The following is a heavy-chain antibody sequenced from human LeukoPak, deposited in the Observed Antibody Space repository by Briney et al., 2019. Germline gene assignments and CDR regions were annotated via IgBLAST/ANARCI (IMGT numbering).Heavy chain of an antibody. D-gene: IGHD3-22*01. J-gene: IGHJ4*02. CDR1: GYTFTGYY. CDR2: INPNSGGT. Sequence: ASVKVSCKASGYTFTGYYMHWVRQAPGQGLEWMGWINPNSGGTNYAQKFQGRVTMTRDTSISTAYMELSRLRSDDTAVYYCARDSDDSSGYYYNYWGQGTQVTVSS. CDR3: ARDSDDSSGYYYNY. V-gene: IGHV1-2*02.